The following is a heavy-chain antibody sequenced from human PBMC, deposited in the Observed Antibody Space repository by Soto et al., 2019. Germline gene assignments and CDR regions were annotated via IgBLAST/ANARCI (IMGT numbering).Heavy chain of an antibody. CDR3: ARGRYFDY. CDR1: VGSIRRYY. Sequence: SEPLSLPCTLSVGSIRRYYGSWIRQPYVKVLERIEVIYTSGSTTYNPSLKSRVTMSVDTSKNQFSLKLSSVTAADTAVYYCARGRYFDYWGQGPLVTVS. J-gene: IGHJ4*02. CDR2: IYTSGST. V-gene: IGHV4-4*07.